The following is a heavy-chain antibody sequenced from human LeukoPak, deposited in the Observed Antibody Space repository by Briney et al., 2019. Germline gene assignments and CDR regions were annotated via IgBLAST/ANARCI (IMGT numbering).Heavy chain of an antibody. CDR1: GGSISNTNW. CDR2: IYYSGST. J-gene: IGHJ4*02. Sequence: PSGTLSLTCGVSGGSISNTNWWTWVRQPPGKGLEWIGYIYYSGSTKYNPSLKSRVTISVDTSKNQLSLKLSSVTAADTAVYYCARGARAGYNLEPFDYWGQGTLVTVSS. D-gene: IGHD5-24*01. CDR3: ARGARAGYNLEPFDY. V-gene: IGHV4-4*02.